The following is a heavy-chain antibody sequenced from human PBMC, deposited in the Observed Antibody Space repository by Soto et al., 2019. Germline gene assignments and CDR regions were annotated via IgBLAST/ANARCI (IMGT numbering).Heavy chain of an antibody. D-gene: IGHD2-15*01. CDR3: AKDLRGYCSGGSCYSLGYYYYYMDV. CDR2: ISGSGGRT. CDR1: GFTFSSYA. J-gene: IGHJ6*03. V-gene: IGHV3-23*01. Sequence: EVQLLESGGGLVQPGGSLRLSCAASGFTFSSYAMSWVRQAPGKGLEWVSAISGSGGRTYYADSVKGRFTISRDNSKNTLYLQMNSLRAEDTAVYYCAKDLRGYCSGGSCYSLGYYYYYMDVWGKGTTVTVSS.